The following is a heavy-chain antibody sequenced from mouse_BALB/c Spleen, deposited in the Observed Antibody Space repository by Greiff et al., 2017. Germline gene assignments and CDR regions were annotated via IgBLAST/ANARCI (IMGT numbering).Heavy chain of an antibody. V-gene: IGHV1-9*01. CDR2: ILPGSGST. D-gene: IGHD3-1*01. CDR3: ARRRGLLGSWYFDV. CDR1: GYTFSSYW. J-gene: IGHJ1*01. Sequence: VKLMESGAELMKPGASVKISCKATGYTFSSYWIEWVKQRPGHGLEWIGEILPGSGSTNYNEKFKGKATFTADTSSNTAYMQLSSLTSEDSAVYYCARRRGLLGSWYFDVWGAGTTVTVSS.